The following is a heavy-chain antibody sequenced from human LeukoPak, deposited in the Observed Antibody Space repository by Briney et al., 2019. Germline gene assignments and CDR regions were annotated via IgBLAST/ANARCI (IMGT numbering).Heavy chain of an antibody. J-gene: IGHJ4*02. D-gene: IGHD3-3*01. CDR2: SIPIFGTA. V-gene: IGHV1-69*05. CDR3: ASTYYDFWSGPRGDFDY. Sequence: SVTVSCKASGGTFSSYAISWVRQAPGQGLEWMGGSIPIFGTANYAQKFQGRVTITTDESTSTAYMELSSLRSEDTAVYYCASTYYDFWSGPRGDFDYWGQGTLVTVSS. CDR1: GGTFSSYA.